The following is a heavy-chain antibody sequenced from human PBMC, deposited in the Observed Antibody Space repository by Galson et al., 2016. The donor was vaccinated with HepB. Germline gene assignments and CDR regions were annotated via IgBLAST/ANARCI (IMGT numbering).Heavy chain of an antibody. CDR1: GFSFGDYA. CDR3: TRASDSGYDRRFDY. D-gene: IGHD5-12*01. Sequence: SLRLSCAASGFSFGDYAMSWVRQAPGKGLEWVGFIRSTVYGETTDYAASVKGRFTISRDDSKNIAYLQMNSLKIEDTAVYFCTRASDSGYDRRFDYWGQGPLVTVSS. CDR2: IRSTVYGETT. J-gene: IGHJ4*02. V-gene: IGHV3-49*04.